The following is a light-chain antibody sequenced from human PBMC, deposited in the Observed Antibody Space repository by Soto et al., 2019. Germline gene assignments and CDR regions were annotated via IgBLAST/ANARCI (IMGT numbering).Light chain of an antibody. CDR3: SSYTSSSTVV. V-gene: IGLV2-14*01. CDR2: DVS. Sequence: QSALTQPASESGSPGQSITISCTGTSSDAGGYNYVSWYQQHPGKAPKLMIYDVSNRPSGVSNRFSGSKSGNTASLTISGLQAEDGADYYCSSYTSSSTVVFGGGTKLTVL. CDR1: SSDAGGYNY. J-gene: IGLJ2*01.